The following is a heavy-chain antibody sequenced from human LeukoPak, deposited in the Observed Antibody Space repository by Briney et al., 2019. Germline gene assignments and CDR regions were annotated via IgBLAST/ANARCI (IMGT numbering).Heavy chain of an antibody. D-gene: IGHD1-1*01. CDR1: GFSFHEHD. Sequence: GGSLRLSCAASGFSFHEHDMHWVRQTPGKGLEWVSLISGDGGNKHYADSVKGRFTISRDNSKNLLSLQMNSLRGDDTAFYYCAKRSGSPHNFDYWGQGALVNVSS. CDR3: AKRSGSPHNFDY. CDR2: ISGDGGNK. V-gene: IGHV3-43*02. J-gene: IGHJ4*02.